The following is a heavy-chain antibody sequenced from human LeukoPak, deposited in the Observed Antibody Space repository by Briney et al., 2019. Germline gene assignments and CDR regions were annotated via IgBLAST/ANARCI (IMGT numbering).Heavy chain of an antibody. CDR3: ARDGGNWFDP. J-gene: IGHJ5*02. CDR2: IKQDGSEK. Sequence: PGGSLRLSCAASGFTSSSYWMSWVRQAPGKGLEWVANIKQDGSEKYYVDSVKGRFTISRDNAKNSLYLQMNSLRAEDTAVYYCARDGGNWFDPWGQGTLVTVSS. CDR1: GFTSSSYW. V-gene: IGHV3-7*01. D-gene: IGHD3-3*01.